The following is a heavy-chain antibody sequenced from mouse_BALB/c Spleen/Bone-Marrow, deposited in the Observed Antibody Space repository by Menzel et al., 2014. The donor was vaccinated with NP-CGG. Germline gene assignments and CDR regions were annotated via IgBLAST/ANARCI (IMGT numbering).Heavy chain of an antibody. J-gene: IGHJ2*01. CDR3: TRDMGLLRFDY. CDR2: IRNKPNGYTT. V-gene: IGHV7-3*02. Sequence: EVKLVESGGGLVQPGGSLRLSCATSGFTFXDYYMSWVRQPPGKALEWLGFIRNKPNGYTTEYSASVKGRFTISRDNSQSILYLQMNTLRVEDSATYYCTRDMGLLRFDYWGQGTTLTVSS. D-gene: IGHD1-1*01. CDR1: GFTFXDYY.